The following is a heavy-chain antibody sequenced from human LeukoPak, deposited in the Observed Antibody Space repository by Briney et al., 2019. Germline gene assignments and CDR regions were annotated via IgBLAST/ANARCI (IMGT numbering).Heavy chain of an antibody. Sequence: GGSLRLSCAASGFTFSSYSMNWVRQAPGKGLEWVSSISSSSSTIYYADSVKGRFTISRDNAKNSLYLQMNSLRAEDTAVYYCARDSGVLRGYFDYWGQGTLVTVSS. CDR1: GFTFSSYS. D-gene: IGHD3-10*01. V-gene: IGHV3-48*04. CDR3: ARDSGVLRGYFDY. CDR2: ISSSSSTI. J-gene: IGHJ4*02.